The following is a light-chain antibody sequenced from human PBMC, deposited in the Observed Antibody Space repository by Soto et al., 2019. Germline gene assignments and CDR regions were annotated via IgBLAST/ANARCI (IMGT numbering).Light chain of an antibody. J-gene: IGLJ2*01. Sequence: QSVLTQPPSASGTPGQRVTISCTGSSSNIGSNAVNWYQQLPGTAPKLLIYSDNQRPSGVPGRFSGSKSGTSASLAFSGLQSEDEADYYCPAWDNSLTALVFGGGTKLTVL. CDR1: SSNIGSNA. CDR2: SDN. V-gene: IGLV1-44*01. CDR3: PAWDNSLTALV.